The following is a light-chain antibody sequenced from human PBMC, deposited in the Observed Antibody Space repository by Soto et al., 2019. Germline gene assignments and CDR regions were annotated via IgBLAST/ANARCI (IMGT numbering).Light chain of an antibody. J-gene: IGLJ1*01. Sequence: QSFLTQPRSVSGSPGQSVTISCTGTSNDVGIYNYVSWYQQHPDKAPQLMIYDVSNRPSGVPDRFSGSKSGNTASLTISGLQAEDEADYYCCSYAGTYTYVFGTGTKVTVL. V-gene: IGLV2-11*01. CDR2: DVS. CDR3: CSYAGTYTYV. CDR1: SNDVGIYNY.